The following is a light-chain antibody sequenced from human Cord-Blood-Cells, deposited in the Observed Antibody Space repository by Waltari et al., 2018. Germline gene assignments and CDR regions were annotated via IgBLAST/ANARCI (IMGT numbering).Light chain of an antibody. CDR3: QQYKSYSWT. V-gene: IGKV1-5*01. CDR1: QSISSW. J-gene: IGKJ1*01. CDR2: DAS. Sequence: DIQMTQSPSTLSASVGDRVTITCRASQSISSWLAWYQQKPGKAPKLLIYDASSLESGAPSRFSGSVSVTEFTLTISSLQPDDFATYYCQQYKSYSWTFGQGTKVEIK.